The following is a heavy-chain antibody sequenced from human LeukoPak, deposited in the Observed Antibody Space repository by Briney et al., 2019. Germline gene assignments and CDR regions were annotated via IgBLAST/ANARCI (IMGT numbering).Heavy chain of an antibody. CDR3: ARDGGKSPPDAFDI. Sequence: GGSLRLSCAASGFTFSSYGMNWVRQAPGKGLEWVSYISSSSGTIYYADSVKGRFTISRDNSKNTLYLQMNSLRAEDTAVYYCARDGGKSPPDAFDIWGQGTMVTVSS. J-gene: IGHJ3*02. CDR1: GFTFSSYG. V-gene: IGHV3-48*01. CDR2: ISSSSGTI. D-gene: IGHD4-23*01.